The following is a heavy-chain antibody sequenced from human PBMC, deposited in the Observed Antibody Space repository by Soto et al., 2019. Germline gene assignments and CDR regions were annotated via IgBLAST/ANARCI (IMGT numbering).Heavy chain of an antibody. D-gene: IGHD5-12*01. CDR2: IFCSGST. Sequence: SETLSLTCTVSVGSINTNHYYWVWLRQPPGKGLEWIGNIFCSGSTFYSPSLRSRLTISVDTSKNQFSLRLNSVTAADAAVYPCAGFVAPASLNTGFDYWGQGSLGTVSS. CDR3: AGFVAPASLNTGFDY. CDR1: VGSINTNHYY. J-gene: IGHJ4*02. V-gene: IGHV4-39*01.